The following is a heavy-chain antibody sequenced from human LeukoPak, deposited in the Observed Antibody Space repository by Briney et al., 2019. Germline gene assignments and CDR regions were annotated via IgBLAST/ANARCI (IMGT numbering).Heavy chain of an antibody. Sequence: NASETLSLTCTVSGGSISSYYWSWIRQPPGKGLEWIGYIYYSGSTNYNPSLKSRVTISVDTSKNQFSLKLSSVTAADTAVYYCARDPTPDCSGGSCYSDYYYSMDVWGQGTTVTVSS. CDR3: ARDPTPDCSGGSCYSDYYYSMDV. D-gene: IGHD2-15*01. CDR1: GGSISSYY. V-gene: IGHV4-59*01. CDR2: IYYSGST. J-gene: IGHJ6*02.